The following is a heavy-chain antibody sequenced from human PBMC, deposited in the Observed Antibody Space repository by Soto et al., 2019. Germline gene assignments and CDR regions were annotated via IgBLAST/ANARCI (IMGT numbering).Heavy chain of an antibody. CDR3: ARSSDYIWGSYLNAFDI. CDR1: GYTFTSYG. J-gene: IGHJ3*02. V-gene: IGHV1-18*01. CDR2: ISAYNGNT. Sequence: ASVKVSCKASGYTFTSYGISWVRQAPGQGLEWMGWISAYNGNTNYAQKLQGRVTMITDTSTSTAYMELRSLRSDDTAVYYCARSSDYIWGSYLNAFDIWGQGTMVTVSS. D-gene: IGHD3-16*02.